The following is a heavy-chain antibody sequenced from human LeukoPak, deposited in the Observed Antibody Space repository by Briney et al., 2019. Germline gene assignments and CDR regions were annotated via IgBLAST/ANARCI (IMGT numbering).Heavy chain of an antibody. J-gene: IGHJ6*03. CDR3: AKTTVTSEEYFYYYMDV. D-gene: IGHD4-17*01. CDR1: GYTFTSYD. Sequence: RASVKVSCKASGYTFTSYDINWVRQATGQGLEWMGWMNPNSGNTGYSQKLQGRVTMTTDTSTSTAYMELRSLRSDDTAVYYCAKTTVTSEEYFYYYMDVWGKGTTVTVSS. CDR2: MNPNSGNT. V-gene: IGHV1-8*01.